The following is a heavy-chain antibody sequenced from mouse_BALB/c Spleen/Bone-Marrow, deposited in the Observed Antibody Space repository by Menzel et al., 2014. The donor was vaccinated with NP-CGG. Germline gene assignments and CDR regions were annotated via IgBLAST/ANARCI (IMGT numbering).Heavy chain of an antibody. CDR3: ARGLRGYAMDY. V-gene: IGHV5-12-2*01. Sequence: EVQLVESGGGLVQPGGSLKLSCAASGSTFSSYTMSWVRQTPEKRLEWVAYISNGGGSTYYPDTVKDRFTISRDNAKNTLYLQMSSLKSEDTAMYYCARGLRGYAMDYWGQGTSVTVSS. D-gene: IGHD2-4*01. CDR2: ISNGGGST. CDR1: GSTFSSYT. J-gene: IGHJ4*01.